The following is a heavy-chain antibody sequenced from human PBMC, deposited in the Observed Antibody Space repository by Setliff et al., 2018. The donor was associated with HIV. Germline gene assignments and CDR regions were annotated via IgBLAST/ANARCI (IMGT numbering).Heavy chain of an antibody. CDR3: ASVLNRFLVGY. Sequence: PGGSLRLSCAASGFTFSDYYMSWIRQATGKGLEWVSYISSSGSTLYHADSVRGRFTISRDNAKKSLYLQMNSLRAEDTAVYYCASVLNRFLVGYWGQGTLVTVSS. V-gene: IGHV3-11*04. CDR2: ISSSGSTL. CDR1: GFTFSDYY. D-gene: IGHD3-16*01. J-gene: IGHJ4*02.